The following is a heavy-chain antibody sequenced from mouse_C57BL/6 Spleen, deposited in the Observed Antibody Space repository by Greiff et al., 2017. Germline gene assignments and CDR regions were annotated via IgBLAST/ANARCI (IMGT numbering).Heavy chain of an antibody. CDR1: GYTFTSYW. J-gene: IGHJ3*01. Sequence: QVQLQQPGAELVRPGSSVKLSCKASGYTFTSYWMHWVKQRPIQGLEWIGNIDPSDSETHYNQKFKDKATLTVDKSSSTAYMQLSSLTSEDSAVYYCALYYDDSWYAYWGQGTLVTVA. CDR2: IDPSDSET. CDR3: ALYYDDSWYAY. V-gene: IGHV1-52*01. D-gene: IGHD2-13*01.